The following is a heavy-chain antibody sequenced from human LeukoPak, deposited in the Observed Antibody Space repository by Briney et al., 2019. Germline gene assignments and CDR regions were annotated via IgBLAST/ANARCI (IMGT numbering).Heavy chain of an antibody. V-gene: IGHV7-4-1*02. CDR3: ARRSMVRHMDV. J-gene: IGHJ6*03. Sequence: ASVKVSCKASGYTFTNHAINWVRQAPGQGLEYMGWIDTNTGNPSYAQAFTGRIVFSLDTSVSTAYLEIRSLKAEDSAVYFCARRSMVRHMDVWGKGTTVIVSS. CDR1: GYTFTNHA. D-gene: IGHD3-10*01. CDR2: IDTNTGNP.